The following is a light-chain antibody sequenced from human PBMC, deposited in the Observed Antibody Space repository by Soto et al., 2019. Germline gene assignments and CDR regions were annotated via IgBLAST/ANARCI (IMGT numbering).Light chain of an antibody. V-gene: IGKV1-27*01. Sequence: DIQMTQSPSSLSASVGDRVTITCRASQGISNYLAWYQQKPGKVPKLLIYAASTLQSGVPSRFSGSGSGTDFTLTISSQQAEDVATYYCQKYNSAPTFCGGTKVEIK. CDR3: QKYNSAPT. CDR1: QGISNY. J-gene: IGKJ4*01. CDR2: AAS.